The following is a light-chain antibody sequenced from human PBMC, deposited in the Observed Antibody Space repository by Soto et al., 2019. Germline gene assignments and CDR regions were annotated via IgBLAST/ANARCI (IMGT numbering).Light chain of an antibody. J-gene: IGKJ1*01. Sequence: DIQMTQSPSSLSAPVGDRVTISCRTSQSISSYLNCYQQKPGKVPKLLIYAASSLQSGVPSRFSGSGSGTDFTLTISSLQPEDFATYYCQQSYSTPRTFGQGTKVDIK. V-gene: IGKV1-39*01. CDR3: QQSYSTPRT. CDR1: QSISSY. CDR2: AAS.